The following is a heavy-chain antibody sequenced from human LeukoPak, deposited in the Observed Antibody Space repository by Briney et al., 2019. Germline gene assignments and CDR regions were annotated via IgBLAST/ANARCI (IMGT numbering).Heavy chain of an antibody. V-gene: IGHV3-30*01. D-gene: IGHD3-10*01. CDR3: ARTKIRGLRGPFDY. J-gene: IGHJ4*02. Sequence: GGSLRLSCAASGFTFSSYAMHWVRQAPGKGLEWVAVISHDGSNKYYADSVKGRFTISRDNSKNTLYLQMNSLRAEDTAVYYCARTKIRGLRGPFDYWGQGTLVTVSS. CDR1: GFTFSSYA. CDR2: ISHDGSNK.